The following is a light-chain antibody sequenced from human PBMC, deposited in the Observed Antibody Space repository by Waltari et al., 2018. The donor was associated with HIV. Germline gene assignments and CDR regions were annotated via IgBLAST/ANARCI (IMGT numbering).Light chain of an antibody. Sequence: QSALTQPPCASGSPGQSVTLSCTGTSSDVGGFDYVSWYQQHPAKAPKLLIYAVNRRPSGVPDRFSGSKSGNTASLTVSGLQTEDEADYYCSSYADTNNVLFGGGTKLTVL. CDR1: SSDVGGFDY. V-gene: IGLV2-8*01. CDR3: SSYADTNNVL. CDR2: AVN. J-gene: IGLJ3*02.